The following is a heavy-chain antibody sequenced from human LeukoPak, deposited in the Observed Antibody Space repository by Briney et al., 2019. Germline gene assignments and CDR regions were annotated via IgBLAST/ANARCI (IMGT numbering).Heavy chain of an antibody. Sequence: SETLSLTCTVSGGSVTSYYWSWIRQPPGKGLEWIGYIYYSGGTNYNPSLKSRVTISVDASKNQFSLKLSSVTAADTAVYYCARDLSGWYKCFDPWGQGTLVTVSS. J-gene: IGHJ5*02. D-gene: IGHD6-19*01. V-gene: IGHV4-59*02. CDR2: IYYSGGT. CDR3: ARDLSGWYKCFDP. CDR1: GGSVTSYY.